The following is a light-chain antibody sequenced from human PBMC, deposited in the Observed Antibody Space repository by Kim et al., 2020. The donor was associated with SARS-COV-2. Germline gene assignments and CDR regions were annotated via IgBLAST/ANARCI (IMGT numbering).Light chain of an antibody. CDR3: CSYAGSSAFVI. Sequence: QSVTSSGTGTSRDVGNYNLVSWYQQRPGKAPNLIIFEVSKRPSGVSNRFSGSKSGDTASLTISGLQAEDESHYFCCSYAGSSAFVIFGRGTKVTVL. J-gene: IGLJ2*01. CDR1: SRDVGNYNL. CDR2: EVS. V-gene: IGLV2-23*02.